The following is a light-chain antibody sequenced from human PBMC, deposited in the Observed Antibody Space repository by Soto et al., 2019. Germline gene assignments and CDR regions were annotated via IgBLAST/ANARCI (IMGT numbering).Light chain of an antibody. J-gene: IGKJ1*01. CDR1: QSISSW. CDR3: QQYNSYPVT. Sequence: DIQMTQSPSTLSASVGDRVTITCRASQSISSWLAWYQPKPGKAPTLLIYEAASLESGVPSRFSGTGYGTEFPLNISSLQPDDFATYYCQQYNSYPVTFGQGTKGEIK. CDR2: EAA. V-gene: IGKV1-5*01.